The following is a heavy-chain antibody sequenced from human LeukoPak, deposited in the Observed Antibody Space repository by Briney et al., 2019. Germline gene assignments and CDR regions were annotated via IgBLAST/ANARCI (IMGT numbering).Heavy chain of an antibody. V-gene: IGHV3-30*18. CDR1: GFTFSSYG. CDR3: AKDRDYYGSGSPLDY. D-gene: IGHD3-10*01. J-gene: IGHJ4*02. Sequence: GGSLRLSCAASGFTFSSYGMHWVRQAPGKGLEWVAVISYDGSNKYYADSVKGRFTISRDNSKNTLYLQMNSLRAEDTAVYYCAKDRDYYGSGSPLDYWGQGTLVTVSS. CDR2: ISYDGSNK.